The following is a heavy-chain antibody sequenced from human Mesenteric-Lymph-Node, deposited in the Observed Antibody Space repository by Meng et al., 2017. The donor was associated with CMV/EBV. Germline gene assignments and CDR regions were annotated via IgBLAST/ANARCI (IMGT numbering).Heavy chain of an antibody. J-gene: IGHJ5*02. V-gene: IGHV4-34*01. CDR1: GRSFRDYY. CDR2: IHPHGST. D-gene: IGHD5-24*01. Sequence: CSVYGRSFRDYYWPWIRQPPGQGLEWIGEIHPHGSTPYNPSLNSRVTMSVDMSKSQFSLKMTSVTAADAAVYYCARGTDAYKVGNLWGQGTLVTLSS. CDR3: ARGTDAYKVGNL.